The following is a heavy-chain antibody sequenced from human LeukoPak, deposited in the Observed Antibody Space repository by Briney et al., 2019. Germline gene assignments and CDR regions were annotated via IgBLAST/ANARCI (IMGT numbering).Heavy chain of an antibody. CDR1: GGSISSYY. J-gene: IGHJ3*02. V-gene: IGHV4-59*01. CDR3: ARDHYDFDAFDI. D-gene: IGHD3-3*01. CDR2: IYYSGST. Sequence: PSQTLSLTCTVSGGSISSYYWSWIRQPPGKGLEWIGYIYYSGSTNYNPSLKSRVTISVDTSKNQFSLKLSSVTAADTAVYYCARDHYDFDAFDIWGQGTMVTVSS.